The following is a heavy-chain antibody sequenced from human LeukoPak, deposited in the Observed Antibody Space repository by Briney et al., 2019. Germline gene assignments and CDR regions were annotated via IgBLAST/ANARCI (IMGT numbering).Heavy chain of an antibody. Sequence: GGSLRLSCAASGFTFSSYSMNWVRQAPGKGLEWVSSISSSSSHIYYADSVKGRFTISRDNAKNSLYLQMNSLRAEDTAVYYCARDLDWLSSVDYWGQGTLVTVSS. J-gene: IGHJ4*02. D-gene: IGHD3/OR15-3a*01. V-gene: IGHV3-21*01. CDR3: ARDLDWLSSVDY. CDR2: ISSSSSHI. CDR1: GFTFSSYS.